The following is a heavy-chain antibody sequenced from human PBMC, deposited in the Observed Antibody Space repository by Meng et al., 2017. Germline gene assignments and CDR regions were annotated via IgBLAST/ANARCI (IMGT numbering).Heavy chain of an antibody. Sequence: QVQREESGPGLGKASGPLSLTCAVSGGSISSSNWWSWVRQPPGKGLEWIGEIYHSGSTNYNPSLKSRVTISVDKSKNQFSLKLSSVTAADTAVYYCARGRYSSGWDRFDYWGQGTLVTVSS. CDR2: IYHSGST. CDR1: GGSISSSNW. CDR3: ARGRYSSGWDRFDY. J-gene: IGHJ4*02. D-gene: IGHD6-19*01. V-gene: IGHV4-4*02.